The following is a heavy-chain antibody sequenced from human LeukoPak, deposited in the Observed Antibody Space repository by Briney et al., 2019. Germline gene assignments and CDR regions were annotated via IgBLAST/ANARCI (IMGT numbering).Heavy chain of an antibody. V-gene: IGHV1-46*01. CDR2: INPSGGST. J-gene: IGHJ4*02. Sequence: ASVKVSCKASGYTFTGYYMHWVRQAPGQGLEWMGIINPSGGSTSCAQKFQGRVTMTRDTSTSTVYMELSSLRSEDTAVYYCATDYYYDSSGSYYTVDYWGQGTLVTVSS. CDR1: GYTFTGYY. D-gene: IGHD3-22*01. CDR3: ATDYYYDSSGSYYTVDY.